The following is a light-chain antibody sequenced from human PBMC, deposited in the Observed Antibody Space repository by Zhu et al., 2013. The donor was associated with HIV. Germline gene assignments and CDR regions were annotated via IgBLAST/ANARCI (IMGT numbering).Light chain of an antibody. V-gene: IGKV3-15*01. CDR2: GAS. J-gene: IGKJ3*01. Sequence: EVVLTQSPVTLSVSPGERATLSCRTSQSVDTNLAWYQQKPGQAPRLLIYGASTRATGLPARFSGSGSGTEFTLTISSLQSEDFAVYYCQHVNNNAAFGPGTKVDV. CDR1: QSVDTN. CDR3: QHVNNNAA.